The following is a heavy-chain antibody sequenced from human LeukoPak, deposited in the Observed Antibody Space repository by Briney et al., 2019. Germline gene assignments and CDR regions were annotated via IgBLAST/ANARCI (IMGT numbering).Heavy chain of an antibody. CDR3: TAYRVVTADYAMDV. Sequence: GGSLRLSCAGPGFTFKNAWMNWVRQAPGKGLERVGRIKRKIEGGTTDYAEPVNGRFTVSTDDSETTLYLQMDSLKTEDTGVYYCTAYRVVTADYAMDVWGRGTTVTVSS. CDR1: GFTFKNAW. J-gene: IGHJ6*02. D-gene: IGHD2-21*02. CDR2: IKRKIEGGTT. V-gene: IGHV3-15*01.